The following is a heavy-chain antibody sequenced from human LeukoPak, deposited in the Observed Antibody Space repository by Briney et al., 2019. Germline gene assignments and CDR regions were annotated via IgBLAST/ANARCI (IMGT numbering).Heavy chain of an antibody. V-gene: IGHV3-23*01. D-gene: IGHD6-13*01. CDR2: INGGGGNT. Sequence: PGGSLRLSCAASGFTFSSYAMSWVRQAPGKGLEWVSGINGGGGNTSYADSEKGRFTISRDNPNNTLYLQMNSLRAEDTAVYYCARHSRGRWYVFDYWGQGTLGSVSS. CDR3: ARHSRGRWYVFDY. CDR1: GFTFSSYA. J-gene: IGHJ4*02.